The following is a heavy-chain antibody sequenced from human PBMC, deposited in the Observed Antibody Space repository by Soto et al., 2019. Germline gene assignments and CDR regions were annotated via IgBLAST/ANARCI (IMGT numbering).Heavy chain of an antibody. CDR3: AKVQSAMAPYDAFDI. D-gene: IGHD5-18*01. J-gene: IGHJ3*02. CDR1: GFTFSSYA. CDR2: ISGSGGST. V-gene: IGHV3-23*01. Sequence: GGSLRLSCAASGFTFSSYAMSWVRQAPGKGLELVSAISGSGGSTYYADSVKGRYTISRDNSKNTLYLQVNSLRAEDTAVYYCAKVQSAMAPYDAFDIWGQGTMVTVSS.